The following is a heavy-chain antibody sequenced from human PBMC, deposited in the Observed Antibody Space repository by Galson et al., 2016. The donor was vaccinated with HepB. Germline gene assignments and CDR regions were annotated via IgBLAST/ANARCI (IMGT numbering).Heavy chain of an antibody. CDR3: VRVWGKYFDY. V-gene: IGHV4-4*02. J-gene: IGHJ4*02. CDR1: GGSFTNNTW. CDR2: MYHSGYT. D-gene: IGHD7-27*01. Sequence: SETLSLTCAVSGGSFTNNTWWSWVRQPPGKGLEWIGEMYHSGYTNYNPSLKSRVTMSVDKSKNQFSLRLFAATAADTAVYHCVRVWGKYFDYWGQGALVTASS.